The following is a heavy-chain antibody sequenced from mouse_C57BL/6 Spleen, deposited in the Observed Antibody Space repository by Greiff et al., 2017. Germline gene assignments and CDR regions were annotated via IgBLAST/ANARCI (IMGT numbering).Heavy chain of an antibody. CDR2: IYPGGGYT. D-gene: IGHD1-1*01. V-gene: IGHV1-63*01. CDR1: GYTFTNYW. J-gene: IGHJ1*03. CDR3: ARWGTTVVATSPHWYFDV. Sequence: VQLQQSGAELVRPGTSVKMSCKASGYTFTNYWIGWAKQRPGHGLEWIGDIYPGGGYTNYNEKFKGKATLTADKSSSTAYMQFSSLTSEDSAISYCARWGTTVVATSPHWYFDVWGTGTTVTVSS.